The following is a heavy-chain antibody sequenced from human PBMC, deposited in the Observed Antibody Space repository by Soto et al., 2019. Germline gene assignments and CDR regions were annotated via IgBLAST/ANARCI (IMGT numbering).Heavy chain of an antibody. CDR3: AKESMPEHYGDTLFDY. D-gene: IGHD4-17*01. Sequence: VQLLESGGAFVQPGGSLRLSCAASGFSINNYAVSWVRQAPGKGREWVSTFSAGGRAYYADSVRGRFSVARDRSQNTVDLQISVLRPEDSAVYYCAKESMPEHYGDTLFDYWGQGTRVTVSS. CDR2: FSAGGRA. CDR1: GFSINNYA. J-gene: IGHJ4*02. V-gene: IGHV3-23*01.